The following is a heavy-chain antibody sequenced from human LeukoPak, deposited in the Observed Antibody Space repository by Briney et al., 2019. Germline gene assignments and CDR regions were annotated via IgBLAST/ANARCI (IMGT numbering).Heavy chain of an antibody. CDR2: ISAYNGYT. CDR1: GYTFTSYG. Sequence: ASVKVSCKASGYTFTSYGISWVRQAPGQGLEWMGWISAYNGYTNYAQKLQGRVTMTTDTSTSTAYMELRSLRSDDTAVYYCARDVYDILTGGDAFDIWGQGTMVTVSS. D-gene: IGHD3-9*01. V-gene: IGHV1-18*01. CDR3: ARDVYDILTGGDAFDI. J-gene: IGHJ3*02.